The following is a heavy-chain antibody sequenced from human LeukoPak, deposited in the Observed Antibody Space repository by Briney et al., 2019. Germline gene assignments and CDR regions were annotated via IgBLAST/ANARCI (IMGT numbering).Heavy chain of an antibody. CDR2: IYYSGST. J-gene: IGHJ4*02. Sequence: SETLSLTCTVSGGSISSSSYYWGWIRQPPGKGLEWIGSIYYSGSTYYNPSLKSRVTISVDTPKNQFSLKLSSVTAADTAVYYCARLQNYYGSGSYYTSRPYFDYWGQGTLVTVSS. V-gene: IGHV4-39*01. D-gene: IGHD3-10*01. CDR1: GGSISSSSYY. CDR3: ARLQNYYGSGSYYTSRPYFDY.